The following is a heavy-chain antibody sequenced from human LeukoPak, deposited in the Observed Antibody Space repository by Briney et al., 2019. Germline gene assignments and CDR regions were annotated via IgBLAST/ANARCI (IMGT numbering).Heavy chain of an antibody. CDR3: ARDEEGYFDY. V-gene: IGHV3-66*01. Sequence: PGGSLRLSCAASGVTVSSNYMSCGRQAPGEGLEWVSVIYSGGSTYYADSVKGRFTISRDNSKNTLYLQMNRLRAEDTAVYYGARDEEGYFDYWGPGTLVTVSS. CDR2: IYSGGST. CDR1: GVTVSSNY. J-gene: IGHJ4*02.